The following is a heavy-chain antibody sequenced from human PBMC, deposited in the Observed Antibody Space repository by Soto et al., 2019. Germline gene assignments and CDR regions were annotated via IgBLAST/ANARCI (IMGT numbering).Heavy chain of an antibody. V-gene: IGHV1-69*13. D-gene: IGHD6-25*01. J-gene: IGHJ4*02. CDR3: ARGPAAPRPASDPTIDY. Sequence: EASVKVSCKASGVTFSSYAISWVRQAPGQGLEWMGGIIPIFGTANYARKFQGRVTITADESTSTAYMEPSSLRSEDTAVYYCARGPAAPRPASDPTIDYWGQGTLVTVSS. CDR2: IIPIFGTA. CDR1: GVTFSSYA.